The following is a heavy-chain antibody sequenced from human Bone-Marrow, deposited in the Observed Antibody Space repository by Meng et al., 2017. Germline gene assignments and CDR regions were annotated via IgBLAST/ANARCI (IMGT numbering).Heavy chain of an antibody. V-gene: IGHV4-30-4*01. CDR1: GGSISGGDYY. D-gene: IGHD2-21*01. CDR3: ARVNSDCGGVMCYKGWFDP. J-gene: IGHJ5*02. CDR2: IHFSVST. Sequence: QVQLQESGPGLVKPSQTLSLTCTVSGGSISGGDYYWSLIRQPPGKGLEWIGYIHFSVSTYYNPSLNSRITISVDMSRNQFSLRLTSVTSADMAVYYCARVNSDCGGVMCYKGWFDPWGQGTLVTVSS.